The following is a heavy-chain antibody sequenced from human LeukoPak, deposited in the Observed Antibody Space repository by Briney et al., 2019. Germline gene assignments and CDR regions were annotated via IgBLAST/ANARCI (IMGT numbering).Heavy chain of an antibody. CDR2: MNPNSGNT. CDR1: GYTFTSYD. Sequence: KPGASVKVSCKASGYTFTSYDINWVRQATGQGLEWMGWMNPNSGNTGYAQKFQGRVTMTRNTSISTAYMELSSLRSEDTAVYYCARAGPFYSGNYLGFWGQGTLVTVSS. D-gene: IGHD1-26*01. CDR3: ARAGPFYSGNYLGF. V-gene: IGHV1-8*01. J-gene: IGHJ4*02.